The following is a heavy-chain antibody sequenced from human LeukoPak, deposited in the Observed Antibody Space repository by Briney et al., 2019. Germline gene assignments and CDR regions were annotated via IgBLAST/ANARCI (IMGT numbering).Heavy chain of an antibody. D-gene: IGHD6-13*01. Sequence: VSSISSSSSYIYYADSVKGRFTISRDNAKNSLYLQMNSLRAEDTAVYYCARIAAAGTFDYWGQGTLVTVSS. CDR2: ISSSSSYI. CDR3: ARIAAAGTFDY. J-gene: IGHJ4*02. V-gene: IGHV3-21*01.